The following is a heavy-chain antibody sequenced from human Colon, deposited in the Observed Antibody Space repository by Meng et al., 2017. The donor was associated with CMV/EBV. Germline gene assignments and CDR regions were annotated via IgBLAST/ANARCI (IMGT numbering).Heavy chain of an antibody. CDR3: AKSDWFDP. CDR2: IKYDGTSA. J-gene: IGHJ5*02. Sequence: GGSLRLSCVASGFTLSGSWMHWVRHAPGKGLVWVSRIKYDGTSAYYADSVKGRFTISRDNAKNTLYLQMNSLRVEDTAVYYCAKSDWFDPWGQGTLVTVSS. V-gene: IGHV3-74*01. CDR1: GFTLSGSW.